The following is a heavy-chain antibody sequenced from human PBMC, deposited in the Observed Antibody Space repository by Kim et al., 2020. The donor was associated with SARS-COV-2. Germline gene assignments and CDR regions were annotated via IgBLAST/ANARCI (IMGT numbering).Heavy chain of an antibody. Sequence: GGSLRLSCAASGFTFSSYWMSWVRQAPGKGLEWVANIKQDGSEKYYVDSWKGRFTISRDNAKNSLYLQMNSLRAEDTAVYYCARDSTGSIFGVVIIPDAFDIWGQGTMVTVSS. V-gene: IGHV3-7*01. J-gene: IGHJ3*02. D-gene: IGHD3-3*01. CDR3: ARDSTGSIFGVVIIPDAFDI. CDR2: IKQDGSEK. CDR1: GFTFSSYW.